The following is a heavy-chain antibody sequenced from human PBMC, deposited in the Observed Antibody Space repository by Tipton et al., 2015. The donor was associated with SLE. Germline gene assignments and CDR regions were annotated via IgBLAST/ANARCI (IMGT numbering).Heavy chain of an antibody. V-gene: IGHV1-18*01. CDR1: GYTFTSYG. CDR3: ASRLGYCSSTSCPGALDI. D-gene: IGHD2-2*01. Sequence: QSGAEVKKPGASVKVSCKASGYTFTSYGISWVRQAPGQGLEWMGWISAYNGNTNYAQKLQGRVTMTTDTSTSTAYMELRSLRSDDTAVYYCASRLGYCSSTSCPGALDIWGRGTMVTVSS. J-gene: IGHJ3*02. CDR2: ISAYNGNT.